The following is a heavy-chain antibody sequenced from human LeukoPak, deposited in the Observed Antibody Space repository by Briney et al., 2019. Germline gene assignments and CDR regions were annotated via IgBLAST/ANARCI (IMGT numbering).Heavy chain of an antibody. V-gene: IGHV3-11*04. CDR3: ARSRYDILTGYYPPFDY. Sequence: PGGSLRLSCAASGFTFSDYYMSWIRQAPGKGLEWVSYISSSGSTIYYADSVKGRFTISRDNAKNSLYLQMNSLRAEDTAVYYCARSRYDILTGYYPPFDYWGQGTLVTVSS. J-gene: IGHJ4*02. D-gene: IGHD3-9*01. CDR2: ISSSGSTI. CDR1: GFTFSDYY.